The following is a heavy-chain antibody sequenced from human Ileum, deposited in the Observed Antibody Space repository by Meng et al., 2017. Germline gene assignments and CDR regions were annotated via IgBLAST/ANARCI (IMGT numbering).Heavy chain of an antibody. Sequence: HLQLQESGSGLVTSSQTLSLTCTVSVGSISSSAYSWTWIRQPPGKGLEWIGYIYQVGSTNYNPSLKSRVTIFVDTSKNQFSLKLTSVTAADTAVYYCASSTSGPELNYWGQGTLVTVS. CDR3: ASSTSGPELNY. CDR1: VGSISSSAYS. D-gene: IGHD2/OR15-2a*01. V-gene: IGHV4-30-2*01. J-gene: IGHJ4*02. CDR2: IYQVGST.